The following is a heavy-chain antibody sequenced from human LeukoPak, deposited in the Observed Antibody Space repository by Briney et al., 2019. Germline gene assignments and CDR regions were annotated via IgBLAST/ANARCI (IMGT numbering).Heavy chain of an antibody. CDR2: IYSGGST. Sequence: PGGSLRLSCSASGXTVSSNYMSWVRQAPGKGLEWVSVIYSGGSTYYADSVKGRFTISRDNSKNTLYLQMNSLRAEDTAVYYCARDIAYDSSGYYSPHFDYWGQGTLVTVSS. CDR3: ARDIAYDSSGYYSPHFDY. CDR1: GXTVSSNY. J-gene: IGHJ4*02. D-gene: IGHD3-22*01. V-gene: IGHV3-53*01.